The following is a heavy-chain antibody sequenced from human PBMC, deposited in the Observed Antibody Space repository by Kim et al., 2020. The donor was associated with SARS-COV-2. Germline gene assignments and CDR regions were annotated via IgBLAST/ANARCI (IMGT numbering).Heavy chain of an antibody. CDR2: ISSSASTI. CDR1: GFTFSDYF. Sequence: GGSLRLSCAASGFTFSDYFMTWIRQAPGKGLEWVSYISSSASTIFYADSVKDRFIISRDNAKNSVYLQMNSLRAEDTSVYYCARDYCDQVDGMDVWGQGTTVTVSS. D-gene: IGHD3-22*01. V-gene: IGHV3-11*04. CDR3: ARDYCDQVDGMDV. J-gene: IGHJ6*02.